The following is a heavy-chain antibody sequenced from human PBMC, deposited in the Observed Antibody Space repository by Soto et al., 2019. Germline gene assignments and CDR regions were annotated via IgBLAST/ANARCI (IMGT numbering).Heavy chain of an antibody. V-gene: IGHV1-18*01. Sequence: GASVKVSCKASGYGFTSNGISWARQAPGQGLEWMGWISAYNGNTNYAQKLQGRVTMTTDTSTSTAYMELRSLRSDDTAVYYCARNTYYYDSSGYFAFDYWGQGTLVTVS. CDR1: GYGFTSNG. CDR2: ISAYNGNT. CDR3: ARNTYYYDSSGYFAFDY. J-gene: IGHJ4*02. D-gene: IGHD3-22*01.